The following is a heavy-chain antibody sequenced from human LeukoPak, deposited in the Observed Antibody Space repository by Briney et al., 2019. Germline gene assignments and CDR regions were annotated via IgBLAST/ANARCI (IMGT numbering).Heavy chain of an antibody. J-gene: IGHJ4*02. V-gene: IGHV4-59*01. D-gene: IGHD6-6*01. CDR1: GGSISSYS. Sequence: SETLSLTCTVSGGSISSYSWSWIRQPPGKGLEWIGYIYYSGSTNYNPSLESRVTISVDTSKNQFSLKLSSVTAADTAVYYCARDEIAGIAARTPFRHWGQGTLVTVSS. CDR3: ARDEIAGIAARTPFRH. CDR2: IYYSGST.